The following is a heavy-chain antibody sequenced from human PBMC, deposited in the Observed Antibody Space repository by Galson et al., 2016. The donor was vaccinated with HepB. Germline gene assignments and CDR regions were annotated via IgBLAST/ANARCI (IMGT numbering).Heavy chain of an antibody. V-gene: IGHV2-5*01. D-gene: IGHD2-15*01. Sequence: PALVKPTQTLTLTCTFSGFSLSTTGEAVGWTRQPPGKALEWLALIHWNDDKRYSPSLKSRITTTKDTSKNQVVLTVTNMDPVDTATYFCAHRRSGYCNTVNCLYFDYWGQGTLATVSS. J-gene: IGHJ4*02. CDR3: AHRRSGYCNTVNCLYFDY. CDR1: GFSLSTTGEA. CDR2: IHWNDDK.